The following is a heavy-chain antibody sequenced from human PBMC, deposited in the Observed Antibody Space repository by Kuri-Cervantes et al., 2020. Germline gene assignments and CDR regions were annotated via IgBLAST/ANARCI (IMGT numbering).Heavy chain of an antibody. CDR3: ARRYYCGGDCYSGYYFDY. J-gene: IGHJ4*02. CDR1: GYSFTSYW. Sequence: GESLKISCKGSGYSFTSYWIGWVRQMPGKGLEWMGIIYPGDSDTRYSPSFQGQVTISADKSISTAYLQWSGLKASDTAMYYCARRYYCGGDCYSGYYFDYWGQGTLVTVSS. D-gene: IGHD2-21*02. V-gene: IGHV5-51*01. CDR2: IYPGDSDT.